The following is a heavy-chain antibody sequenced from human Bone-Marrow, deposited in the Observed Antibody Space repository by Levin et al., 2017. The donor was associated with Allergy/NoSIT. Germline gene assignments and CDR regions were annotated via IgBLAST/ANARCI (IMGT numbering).Heavy chain of an antibody. Sequence: GGSLRLSCAASGFNFGDHAMHWVRQGPGKGLQWVSGISWDGAIIGYADSLKGRFTISRDNAKNSLYLEIYSLRPEDTAFYYCGKDVSHYDTSGYIDYWGQGTLVTVSS. J-gene: IGHJ4*02. D-gene: IGHD3-22*01. CDR2: ISWDGAII. CDR3: GKDVSHYDTSGYIDY. CDR1: GFNFGDHA. V-gene: IGHV3-9*01.